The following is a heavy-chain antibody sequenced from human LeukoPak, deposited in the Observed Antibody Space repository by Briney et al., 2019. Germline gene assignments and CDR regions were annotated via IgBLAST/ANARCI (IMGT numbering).Heavy chain of an antibody. Sequence: GGSLRLSCAASGFTFSSYGMHCARQAPGKGLKWLAFIRDDGSNKYYADSVKGRFTISRDNSKNTLYLQMNSLRAEDTADYYCGSDFDPFDYWGQGTLVTVSS. J-gene: IGHJ4*02. CDR3: GSDFDPFDY. V-gene: IGHV3-30*02. CDR2: IRDDGSNK. D-gene: IGHD3-9*01. CDR1: GFTFSSYG.